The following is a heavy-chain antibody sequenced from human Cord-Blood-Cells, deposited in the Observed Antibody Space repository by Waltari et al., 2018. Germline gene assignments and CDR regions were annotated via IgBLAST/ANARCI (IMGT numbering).Heavy chain of an antibody. CDR1: GGSISSYY. CDR3: ARQPDDSSGYYYAFDI. D-gene: IGHD3-22*01. Sequence: QVQLQESGPGLVKPSETLSLTCTVSGGSISSYYWSWIRQPPGKGLEWIWYIYYSGSTNYNPSLKSRVTISVDTSKNQFSLKLSSVTAADTAVYYCARQPDDSSGYYYAFDIWGQGTMVTVSS. CDR2: IYYSGST. V-gene: IGHV4-59*08. J-gene: IGHJ3*02.